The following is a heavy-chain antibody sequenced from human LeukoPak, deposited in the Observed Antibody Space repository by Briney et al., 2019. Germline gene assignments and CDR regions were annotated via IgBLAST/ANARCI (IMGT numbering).Heavy chain of an antibody. J-gene: IGHJ4*02. D-gene: IGHD5-24*01. CDR2: LYHSGST. CDR3: ARARREMVDY. Sequence: SETLSLTCTVSGYSISSGYYWGWIRQPPGKGLEWIGSLYHSGSTYCNPSLKGRVTISVDTSKNQFSLKLSSVTAADTAVYYCARARREMVDYWGQGTLVTVSS. V-gene: IGHV4-38-2*02. CDR1: GYSISSGYY.